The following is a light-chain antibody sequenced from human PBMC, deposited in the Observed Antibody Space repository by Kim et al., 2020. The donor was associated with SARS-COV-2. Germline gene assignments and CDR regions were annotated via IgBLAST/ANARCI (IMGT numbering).Light chain of an antibody. J-gene: IGLJ2*01. Sequence: SYELTQPPSVSVSPGQTASITCSGDKLGDKSACWYQQKTGQSPVLVIYQDTERPSGIPERFSGSNSGNTATLTISGTQAMDEADYYCQAWDSSTDVFGGGTQLTVL. V-gene: IGLV3-1*01. CDR3: QAWDSSTDV. CDR1: KLGDKS. CDR2: QDT.